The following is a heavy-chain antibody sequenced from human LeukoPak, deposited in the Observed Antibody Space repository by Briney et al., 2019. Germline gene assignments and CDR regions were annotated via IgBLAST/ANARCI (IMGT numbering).Heavy chain of an antibody. CDR3: ARGPGIKSGRGEDYFDY. CDR1: GFTFSSYS. CDR2: ISSSSSYI. Sequence: GGSLRLSCAASGFTFSSYSMNWVRQAPGKGLEWVSSISSSSSYIYYADSVKGRFTISRDNAKNSLFLQMNSLRAEDTAVYYCARGPGIKSGRGEDYFDYWGQGTLVTVSS. D-gene: IGHD3-16*01. J-gene: IGHJ4*02. V-gene: IGHV3-21*01.